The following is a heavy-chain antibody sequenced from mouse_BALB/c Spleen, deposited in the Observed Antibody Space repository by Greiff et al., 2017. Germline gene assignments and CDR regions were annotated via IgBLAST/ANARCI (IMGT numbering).Heavy chain of an antibody. Sequence: EVQVVESGGGLVKPGGSLKLSCAASGFTFSSYAMSWVRQSPEKRLEWVAEISSGGSYTYYPDSVKGRFTISRDNAKNNLYLQMSSLKSEDTAMYYCARDYYGSSYFDYWGQGTTLTVSS. J-gene: IGHJ2*01. CDR1: GFTFSSYA. D-gene: IGHD1-1*01. V-gene: IGHV5-9-4*01. CDR2: ISSGGSYT. CDR3: ARDYYGSSYFDY.